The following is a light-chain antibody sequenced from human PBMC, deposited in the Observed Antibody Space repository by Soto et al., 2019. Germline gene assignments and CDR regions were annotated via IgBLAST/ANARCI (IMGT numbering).Light chain of an antibody. CDR3: QQYINYSAMYT. CDR1: QSISSW. J-gene: IGKJ2*01. Sequence: DIQLTQSPSTLSASVGDRVTITCRASQSISSWLAWYQQKPGKAPKLLIYKASTLESGVPSRFSGSGSGTEFTLTISSLQPDDFATYYCQQYINYSAMYTFGQGTKLEIK. V-gene: IGKV1-5*03. CDR2: KAS.